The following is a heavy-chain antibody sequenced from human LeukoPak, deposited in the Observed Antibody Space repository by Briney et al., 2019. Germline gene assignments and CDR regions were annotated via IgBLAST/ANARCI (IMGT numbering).Heavy chain of an antibody. J-gene: IGHJ3*02. CDR3: ARVGDTAMVPSYAFDI. D-gene: IGHD5-18*01. CDR2: IIPIFGTA. CDR1: GGTFSSYA. V-gene: IGHV1-69*01. Sequence: ASVKVSCKASGGTFSSYAISWVRQAPGQGLEWMGGIIPIFGTANYAQKFQGRVTITADESTSTAYMELSSLRSEDMAVYHCARVGDTAMVPSYAFDIWGQGTMVTVSS.